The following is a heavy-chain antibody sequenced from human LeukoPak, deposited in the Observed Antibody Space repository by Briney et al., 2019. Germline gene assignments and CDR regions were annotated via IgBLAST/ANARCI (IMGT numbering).Heavy chain of an antibody. J-gene: IGHJ4*02. CDR1: GYSISSGYY. V-gene: IGHV4-38-2*02. Sequence: SETLSLTCTVSGYSISSGYYWGWIRQPPGKGLEWIGSIYHSGSTYYNPSLKSRVTISVDTPKNQFSLKLSSVTAADTAVYYCARDFECHDWGQGTLVTVSS. D-gene: IGHD3-3*01. CDR3: ARDFECHD. CDR2: IYHSGST.